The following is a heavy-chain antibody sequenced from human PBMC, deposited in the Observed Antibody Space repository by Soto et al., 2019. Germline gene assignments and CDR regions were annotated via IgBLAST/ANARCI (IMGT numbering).Heavy chain of an antibody. CDR1: GGSISIGGYY. Sequence: SDTLSLTCTVSGGSISIGGYYWSWILQHPGKGLEWIGYIYYSGSTYYNPSLKSRVTISVDTSKNQFSLKLSSVTAADTAVYYCARVDIVATSMDVWGKGTTVTVSS. J-gene: IGHJ6*03. CDR3: ARVDIVATSMDV. CDR2: IYYSGST. V-gene: IGHV4-31*03. D-gene: IGHD5-12*01.